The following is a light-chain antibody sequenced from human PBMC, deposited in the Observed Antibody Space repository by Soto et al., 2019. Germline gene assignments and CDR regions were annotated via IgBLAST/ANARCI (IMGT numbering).Light chain of an antibody. Sequence: QPVLTQSSSASASLGSSVKLTCTLSSGHSSYIIAWHQQQPGKAPRYLMKLEGSGSYNKWSGVPDRFSGSSSGADRYLTIANHQLDDAADYYCENWDSNTHTVFGGGTKLTVL. CDR3: ENWDSNTHTV. J-gene: IGLJ2*01. CDR2: LEGSGSY. CDR1: SGHSSYI. V-gene: IGLV4-60*02.